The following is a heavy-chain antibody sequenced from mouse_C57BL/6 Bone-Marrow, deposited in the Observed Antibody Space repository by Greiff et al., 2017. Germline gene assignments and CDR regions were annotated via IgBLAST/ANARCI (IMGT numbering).Heavy chain of an antibody. D-gene: IGHD2-4*01. Sequence: VQLQESGAELVRPGASVTLSCKASGYTFTDYEMHWVKQTPVHGLEWIGAIDPETGGTAYNQKFKGKAILTADKSSSTAYMELRSLTSEDSAVYYGTRGLRRRGYYFDYWGQGTTLTVSS. CDR1: GYTFTDYE. J-gene: IGHJ2*01. CDR2: IDPETGGT. V-gene: IGHV1-15*01. CDR3: TRGLRRRGYYFDY.